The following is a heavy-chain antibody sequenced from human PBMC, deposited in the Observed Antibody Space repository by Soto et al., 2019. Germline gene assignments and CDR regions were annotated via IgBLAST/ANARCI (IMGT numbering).Heavy chain of an antibody. V-gene: IGHV4-31*03. CDR2: ISYSGGT. CDR3: ARGVTYCGADCYLYYFDY. J-gene: IGHJ4*02. CDR1: GGSISSANYF. D-gene: IGHD2-21*02. Sequence: SETLSLTCTVSGGSISSANYFWTWIRQHPERGLELIGYISYSGGTYYNPSLKSRIIISVDTSRNQFSLKLSSVTAADTAVYYCARGVTYCGADCYLYYFDYWGQGALVTVSS.